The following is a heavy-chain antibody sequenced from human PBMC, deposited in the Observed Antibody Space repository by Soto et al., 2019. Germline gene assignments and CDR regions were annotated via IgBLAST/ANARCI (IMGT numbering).Heavy chain of an antibody. J-gene: IGHJ4*02. CDR1: GFTFSSYA. Sequence: QVQLVESGGGVVQPGRSLRLSCAASGFTFSSYAMHWVRQAPGKGLEWVAVISYDGSNKYYADSVKGRFTISRDNSKNTLYLQMNSLRAEDTAVYYCARPRPDYGDYEGEGYYFDYWGQGTLVTVSS. V-gene: IGHV3-30-3*01. CDR3: ARPRPDYGDYEGEGYYFDY. CDR2: ISYDGSNK. D-gene: IGHD4-17*01.